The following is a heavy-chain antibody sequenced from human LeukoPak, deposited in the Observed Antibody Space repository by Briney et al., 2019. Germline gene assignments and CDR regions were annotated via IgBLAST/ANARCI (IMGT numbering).Heavy chain of an antibody. D-gene: IGHD5-24*01. CDR2: INQDGSEK. Sequence: PGGSLRLSCAASGFSFSSHWMSWVRQAPGKGLEWVANINQDGSEKNNVDSVKGRFTISRDNAKNSLYLQMNSLRAEDTAVYYCARDGVRDGLYFDYWGQGTLVTVSS. CDR1: GFSFSSHW. J-gene: IGHJ4*02. CDR3: ARDGVRDGLYFDY. V-gene: IGHV3-7*01.